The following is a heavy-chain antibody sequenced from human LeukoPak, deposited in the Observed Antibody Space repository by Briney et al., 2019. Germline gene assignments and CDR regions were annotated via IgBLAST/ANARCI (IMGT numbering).Heavy chain of an antibody. V-gene: IGHV4-30-4*07. CDR3: ARRVVGAKRGWFDP. J-gene: IGHJ5*02. Sequence: SETLSLTCAVSGVAISRGGYAWNWIRQPPGKGLEWIAYIYHSGTTYYNPSLKSRATISVDTSKNQFSLKLSSVTAADTAVYYCARRVVGAKRGWFDPWGQGTLVTVSS. CDR2: IYHSGTT. CDR1: GVAISRGGYA. D-gene: IGHD1-26*01.